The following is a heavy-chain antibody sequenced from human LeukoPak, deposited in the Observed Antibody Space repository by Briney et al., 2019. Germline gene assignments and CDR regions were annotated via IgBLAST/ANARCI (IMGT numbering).Heavy chain of an antibody. D-gene: IGHD3-22*01. CDR3: ARGMRFGSSGYSLGYYYYGMDV. CDR2: MNPDSGNT. V-gene: IGHV1-8*02. Sequence: ASVKVSCKASGYTFTSNDISWVRQATGQGLEWMAWMNPDSGNTDYAQKIQGRVTMTRNTSISTAYMELSILRSEDTAVYYCARGMRFGSSGYSLGYYYYGMDVWGQGTTVTVSS. J-gene: IGHJ6*02. CDR1: GYTFTSND.